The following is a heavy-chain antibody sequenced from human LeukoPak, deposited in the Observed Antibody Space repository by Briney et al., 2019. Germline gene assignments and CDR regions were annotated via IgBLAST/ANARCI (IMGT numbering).Heavy chain of an antibody. CDR2: ISSSGSTI. CDR1: GFTFSSYE. V-gene: IGHV3-48*03. CDR3: ARDREGYCSGGSCHDAFDI. J-gene: IGHJ3*02. Sequence: GGSLRLSCAVSGFTFSSYEMNWVRQAPGKGLEWVSYISSSGSTIYYADSVKGRFTISRDNAKNSLYLQMNSLRAEDTAVYYCARDREGYCSGGSCHDAFDIWGQGTMVTVSS. D-gene: IGHD2-15*01.